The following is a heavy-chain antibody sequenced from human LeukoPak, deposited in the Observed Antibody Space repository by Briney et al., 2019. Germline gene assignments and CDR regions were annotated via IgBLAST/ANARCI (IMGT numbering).Heavy chain of an antibody. CDR1: GFTFSSYG. CDR3: ARGWKGYSGYDRQWLLPNDAFDI. J-gene: IGHJ3*02. Sequence: PGGSLRLSCAASGFTFSSYGMHWVRQAPGKGLEWVAFIRYDGSNKYYADSVKGRFTISRDNSKNTLYLQMNSLRAEDTAVYYCARGWKGYSGYDRQWLLPNDAFDIWGQGTMVTVSS. D-gene: IGHD5-12*01. CDR2: IRYDGSNK. V-gene: IGHV3-30*02.